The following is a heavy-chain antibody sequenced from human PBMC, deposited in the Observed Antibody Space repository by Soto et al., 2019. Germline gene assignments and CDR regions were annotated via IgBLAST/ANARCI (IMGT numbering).Heavy chain of an antibody. CDR1: RFAFNTGGVG. CDR2: LFWDAHQ. V-gene: IGHV2-5*02. Sequence: SGPTLVNPTQTLTLTCTFSRFAFNTGGVGVGXXRQPKXKELEWLAVLFWDAHQRYSHYLKRRLTILKDTSKNQVVLLMTKMQPVQTATYYCAKRMGKCNFWNGGYFDLWGQGIPVTVSS. CDR3: AKRMGKCNFWNGGYFDL. J-gene: IGHJ4*02. D-gene: IGHD3-3*01.